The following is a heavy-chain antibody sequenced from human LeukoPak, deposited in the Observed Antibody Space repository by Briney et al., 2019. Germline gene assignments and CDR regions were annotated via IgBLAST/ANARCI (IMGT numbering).Heavy chain of an antibody. CDR3: ARVGAYYDSSGYYYY. CDR1: GFTFSSYW. J-gene: IGHJ4*02. V-gene: IGHV3-74*01. D-gene: IGHD3-22*01. Sequence: PGGSLRLSCAASGFTFSSYWMHWVRHAPGKGLVWVSRINSDGSSTSYADSVKGRFTISRDNAKNTLYLQMNSLRAEDTAVYYCARVGAYYDSSGYYYYWGQGTLVTVSS. CDR2: INSDGSST.